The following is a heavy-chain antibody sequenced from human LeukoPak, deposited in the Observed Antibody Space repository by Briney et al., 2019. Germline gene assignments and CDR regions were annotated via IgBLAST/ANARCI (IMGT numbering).Heavy chain of an antibody. J-gene: IGHJ3*02. V-gene: IGHV3-20*04. CDR2: INWNGGST. D-gene: IGHD6-19*01. Sequence: GGSLRLSCAASGFTFDDHGMSWVRQAPGKGLEWVSGINWNGGSTGYADSVKGRLTISRDYAKNSLYLQMNSLRAEDTALYYCAREMYASGWLNAFDIWGQGTMVTVSS. CDR1: GFTFDDHG. CDR3: AREMYASGWLNAFDI.